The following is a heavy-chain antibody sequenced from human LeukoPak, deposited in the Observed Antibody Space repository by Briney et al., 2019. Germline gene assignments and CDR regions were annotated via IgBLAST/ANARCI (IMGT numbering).Heavy chain of an antibody. CDR3: AKGSSKYYDILTGYYQD. D-gene: IGHD3-9*01. J-gene: IGHJ4*02. V-gene: IGHV3-23*01. Sequence: GGSLRLSCAASGFTFSSYALSWVRQAPGKGLEWVSAISGSGGSTYYADSVKGRFTISRDNSKNTLYLQMNSLRAEDTAVYYCAKGSSKYYDILTGYYQDWGQGTLVTVSS. CDR1: GFTFSSYA. CDR2: ISGSGGST.